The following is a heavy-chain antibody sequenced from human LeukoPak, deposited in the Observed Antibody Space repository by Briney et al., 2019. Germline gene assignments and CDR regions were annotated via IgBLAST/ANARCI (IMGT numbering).Heavy chain of an antibody. CDR3: ARGDNWSFDY. J-gene: IGHJ4*02. CDR1: GFIFSSYG. CDR2: IKQDGSEQ. Sequence: GGSLRLSCAASGFIFSSYGMSWVGKAQGRGWEWVANIKQDGSEQYYVDSVKGRFTISRDNAKNSLYLQMNSLRAEDTAMYYCARGDNWSFDYWGQGTLVTVSS. V-gene: IGHV3-7*01. D-gene: IGHD1-1*01.